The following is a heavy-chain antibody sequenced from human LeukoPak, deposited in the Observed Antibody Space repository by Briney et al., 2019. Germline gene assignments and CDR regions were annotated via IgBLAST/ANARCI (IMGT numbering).Heavy chain of an antibody. V-gene: IGHV3-53*01. D-gene: IGHD6-13*01. CDR3: AKVAAAGTEYFDY. Sequence: GGSLRLSGAASGFTVGNNYMSWVRQAPGRGLEWVSLIYSGGSTFYADSVKGRFTISRDNSKNTLYLQMNSLRAEDTAVYYCAKVAAAGTEYFDYWGQGTLVTVSS. CDR1: GFTVGNNY. J-gene: IGHJ4*02. CDR2: IYSGGST.